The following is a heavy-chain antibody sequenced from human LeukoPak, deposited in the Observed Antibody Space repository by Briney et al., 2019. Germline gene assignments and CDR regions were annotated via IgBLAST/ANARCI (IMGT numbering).Heavy chain of an antibody. CDR1: GGSISAYY. CDR2: IYSSGST. V-gene: IGHV4-59*08. D-gene: IGHD6-6*01. Sequence: PSEALSLTCTVSGGSISAYYWSWIRQPPGKGLEWIGYIYSSGSTNYNPSLKSRVTISVDTSKNQFSLNLSSVTAADTAMYYCARHSSSSRVWFDPWGQGILVTASS. J-gene: IGHJ5*02. CDR3: ARHSSSSRVWFDP.